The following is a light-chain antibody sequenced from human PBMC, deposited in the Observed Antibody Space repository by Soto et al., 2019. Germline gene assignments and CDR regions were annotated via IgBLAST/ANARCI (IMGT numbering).Light chain of an antibody. CDR2: DAS. Sequence: EIVLTQSPDTLSLSPGERATLSCRASQRVSSYLAWYQQKPGQAPRLLIYDASNRATGIPARFSGSGSGPDFTLPISSLEPEDFAVYYCQQRSNWPLITFGQGTRLEIK. CDR3: QQRSNWPLIT. V-gene: IGKV3-11*01. CDR1: QRVSSY. J-gene: IGKJ5*01.